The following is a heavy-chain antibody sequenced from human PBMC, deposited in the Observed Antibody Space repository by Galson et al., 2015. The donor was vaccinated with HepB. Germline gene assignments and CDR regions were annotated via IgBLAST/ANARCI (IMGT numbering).Heavy chain of an antibody. D-gene: IGHD6-13*01. Sequence: SLRLSCAASGFTFRTYWMHWARQAPGRGLVWVSRINADGRTTFYADPVKGRFTISRDNSKNTLYLQMNSLRAEDTAVYYCAGPSAAAGAGYFDYWGQGTLVTVSS. J-gene: IGHJ4*02. CDR3: AGPSAAAGAGYFDY. CDR2: INADGRTT. CDR1: GFTFRTYW. V-gene: IGHV3-74*01.